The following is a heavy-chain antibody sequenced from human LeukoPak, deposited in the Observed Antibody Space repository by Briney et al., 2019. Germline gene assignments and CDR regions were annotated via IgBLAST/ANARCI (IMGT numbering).Heavy chain of an antibody. D-gene: IGHD3-22*01. CDR2: INTDGSST. Sequence: GGSLRLSCAASGFTFSSYWMHWVRQAPGKGLVWVSRINTDGSSTNYADSVKGRLSISRDNAKNTLYLQVNSLRAEDTAVYYCARVRGYDTSDYDYWGQGTLVTVSS. CDR3: ARVRGYDTSDYDY. CDR1: GFTFSSYW. J-gene: IGHJ4*02. V-gene: IGHV3-74*01.